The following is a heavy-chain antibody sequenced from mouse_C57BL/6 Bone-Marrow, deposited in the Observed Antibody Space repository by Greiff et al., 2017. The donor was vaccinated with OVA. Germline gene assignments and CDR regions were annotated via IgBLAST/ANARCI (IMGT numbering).Heavy chain of an antibody. Sequence: VQLKHSGPELVKPGASVKISCKASGYTFTDYYMNWVKQSHGKSLEWIGDINPNNGGTSYNQKFKGKATLTVDKSSSTAYMELRSLTSEDSAVYYCARYYYGFFDYWGQGTTLTVSS. D-gene: IGHD1-1*01. V-gene: IGHV1-26*01. J-gene: IGHJ2*01. CDR1: GYTFTDYY. CDR2: INPNNGGT. CDR3: ARYYYGFFDY.